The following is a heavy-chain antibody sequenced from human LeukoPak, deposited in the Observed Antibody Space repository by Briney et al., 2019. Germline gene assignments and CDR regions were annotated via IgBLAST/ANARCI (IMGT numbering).Heavy chain of an antibody. CDR2: VHFNGDT. J-gene: IGHJ3*02. CDR1: GGSTSVCY. Sequence: PSETLSLTCTVSGGSTSVCYYSWSRQPPPPGLELFGYVHFNGDTNYNPSFKSRVTISLDTSKNQFSLRLTSVTAADTAVYYCVKYNRSPTVYALDIWGQGTMVTVSS. D-gene: IGHD1-14*01. CDR3: VKYNRSPTVYALDI. V-gene: IGHV4-59*01.